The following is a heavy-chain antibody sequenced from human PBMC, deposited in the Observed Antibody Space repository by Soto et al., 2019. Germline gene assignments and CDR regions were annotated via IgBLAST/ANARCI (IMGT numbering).Heavy chain of an antibody. V-gene: IGHV1-18*01. J-gene: IGHJ1*01. CDR1: GYTFTSYG. CDR2: ISAYNGNT. CDR3: ASFTSGAADPAEYFQH. D-gene: IGHD6-13*01. Sequence: GASVKVSCKASGYTFTSYGISWVRQAPGQGLEWMGWISAYNGNTNYAQKLQGRVTMTTDTSTSTAYMELRSLRSEDTAVYYCASFTSGAADPAEYFQHWGQGTLVTV.